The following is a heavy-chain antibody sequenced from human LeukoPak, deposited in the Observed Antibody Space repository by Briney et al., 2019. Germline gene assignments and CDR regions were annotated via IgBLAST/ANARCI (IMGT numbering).Heavy chain of an antibody. CDR2: ISGSSSYI. Sequence: GGSLRLSCAASGFTFSSYWMSWVRQAPGKGLEWVSSISGSSSYIYDADSVKGRFTISRDNAKNSLYLQMNSLRAEDTAVYYCARRATTERGHSYGLDYWGQGTLVTVSS. CDR3: ARRATTERGHSYGLDY. V-gene: IGHV3-21*01. J-gene: IGHJ4*02. CDR1: GFTFSSYW. D-gene: IGHD5-18*01.